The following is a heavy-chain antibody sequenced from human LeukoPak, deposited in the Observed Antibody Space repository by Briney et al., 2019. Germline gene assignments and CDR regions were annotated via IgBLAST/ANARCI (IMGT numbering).Heavy chain of an antibody. D-gene: IGHD3-10*01. V-gene: IGHV1-69*06. CDR2: IIPIFGTA. J-gene: IGHJ4*02. CDR1: GGTFSSYA. Sequence: SVKVSCKASGGTFSSYAISWVRQAPGQGLEWMGGIIPIFGTANYAQKFQGRVTITADKSTSTAYMELSSLRFEDTAVYYCARGLDTSPVGSFDYWGQGTLVTVSS. CDR3: ARGLDTSPVGSFDY.